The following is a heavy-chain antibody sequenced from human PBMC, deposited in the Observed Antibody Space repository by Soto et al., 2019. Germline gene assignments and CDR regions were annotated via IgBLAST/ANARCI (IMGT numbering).Heavy chain of an antibody. Sequence: PGGSLRLSCAASGFTFSSYAMSWVRQAPGKGLEWVSAISGSGGSTYYADSVKGRFTISRDNSKNTLYLQMNSLRAEDTAVYYCAKDVGYYGLGSPRKYYYYYYGMDVWGQGTTVTVSS. CDR3: AKDVGYYGLGSPRKYYYYYYGMDV. V-gene: IGHV3-23*01. J-gene: IGHJ6*02. D-gene: IGHD3-10*01. CDR2: ISGSGGST. CDR1: GFTFSSYA.